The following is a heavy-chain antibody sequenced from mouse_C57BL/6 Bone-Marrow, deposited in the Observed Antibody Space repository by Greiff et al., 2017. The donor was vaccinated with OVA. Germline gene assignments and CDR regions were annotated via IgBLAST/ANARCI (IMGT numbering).Heavy chain of an antibody. CDR1: GYTFTSYW. CDR2: IDPSDSYT. CDR3: ARRGAQATVFDY. J-gene: IGHJ2*01. Sequence: QVQLKQPGAELVKPGASVKLSCKASGYTFTSYWMHWVKQRPGQGLEWIGEIDPSDSYTNYNQKFKGKATLTVDTSSSTDDMQLSSLTSEDSAVYYCARRGAQATVFDYWGQGTTLTVSS. V-gene: IGHV1-50*01. D-gene: IGHD3-2*02.